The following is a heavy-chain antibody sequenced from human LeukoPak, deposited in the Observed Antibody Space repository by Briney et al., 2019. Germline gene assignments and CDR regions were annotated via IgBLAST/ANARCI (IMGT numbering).Heavy chain of an antibody. D-gene: IGHD2-15*01. V-gene: IGHV3-48*04. CDR2: ISFSGSTM. Sequence: PGGSLRLSCAASGFTFSSYSMNWVRQAPGKGLEWVSYISFSGSTMYYADSVKGRLTISRDNAKNSLYLQMNSLRAEDTAVYYCARDWVAVGGDYMDVWGKGTTVTISS. CDR1: GFTFSSYS. CDR3: ARDWVAVGGDYMDV. J-gene: IGHJ6*03.